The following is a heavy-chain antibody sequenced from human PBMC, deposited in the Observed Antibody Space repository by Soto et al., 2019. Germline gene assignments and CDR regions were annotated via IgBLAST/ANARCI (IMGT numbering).Heavy chain of an antibody. D-gene: IGHD5-18*01. V-gene: IGHV1-2*02. Sequence: ASVKVSCKASGYTFTGYYMHWVRQAPGQGLEWMGWINPNSGGTNYAQKFQGRVTMTRDTSISTAYMELSRLRSDDTAVYYCARAGYSYGEGYYGMDVWGQGTTVTVSS. CDR1: GYTFTGYY. CDR2: INPNSGGT. CDR3: ARAGYSYGEGYYGMDV. J-gene: IGHJ6*02.